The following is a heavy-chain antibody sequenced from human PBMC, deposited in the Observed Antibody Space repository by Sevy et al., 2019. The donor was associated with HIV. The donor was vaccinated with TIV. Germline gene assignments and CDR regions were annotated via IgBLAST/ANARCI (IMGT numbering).Heavy chain of an antibody. CDR1: GFTFSNAW. Sequence: GGSLRLSCAASGFTFSNAWMSWVRQAPGKGLEWVGRIKSKTDGGTTDYAAPVKGRFTISRNDSKNTLYLKMNSLKTEDTAVYYCTTGKPYYDFWSGYPDYYYYGMDVWGQGTTVTVSS. CDR3: TTGKPYYDFWSGYPDYYYYGMDV. V-gene: IGHV3-15*01. D-gene: IGHD3-3*01. J-gene: IGHJ6*02. CDR2: IKSKTDGGTT.